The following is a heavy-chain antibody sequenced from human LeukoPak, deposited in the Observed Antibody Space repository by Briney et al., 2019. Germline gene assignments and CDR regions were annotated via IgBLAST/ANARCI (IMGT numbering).Heavy chain of an antibody. CDR3: ATVNIHYDSSGYYYPGDY. CDR2: IMPIFGTA. D-gene: IGHD3-22*01. CDR1: GGTFSSYA. V-gene: IGHV1-69*13. J-gene: IGHJ4*02. Sequence: SVKVSCKASGGTFSSYAISWVRQAPGQGLEWMGGIMPIFGTADYAQKFQGRVTITADESTSTAYMELSSLRSEDTAVYYCATVNIHYDSSGYYYPGDYWGQGTLVTVSS.